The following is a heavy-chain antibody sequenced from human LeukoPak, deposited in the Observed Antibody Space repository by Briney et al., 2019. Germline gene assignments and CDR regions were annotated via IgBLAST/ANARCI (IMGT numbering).Heavy chain of an antibody. CDR2: IYDSGST. V-gene: IGHV4-39*07. J-gene: IGHJ4*02. CDR1: GGSIRSSYYY. D-gene: IGHD1-26*01. Sequence: PSETLSLTCTVSGGSIRSSYYYWGWIRQPPGKGLEWIGSIYDSGSTYYNPSLKSRVTISVDTSKNQFSLKLTSVTAADTAMYYCVRDSVSGSYDFFGSWGQGTLVTVSS. CDR3: VRDSVSGSYDFFGS.